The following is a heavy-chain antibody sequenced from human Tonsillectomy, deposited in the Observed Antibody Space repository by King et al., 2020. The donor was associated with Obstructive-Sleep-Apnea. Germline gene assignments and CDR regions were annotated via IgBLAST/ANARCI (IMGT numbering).Heavy chain of an antibody. V-gene: IGHV4-30-4*01. J-gene: IGHJ4*02. D-gene: IGHD4-23*01. CDR1: GGSISSGDYY. Sequence: VQLQESGPGLVKPSQTLSLTCTVSGGSISSGDYYWSWIRQPPGKGLEWIGYIYYSGSTYYNPSLKGRVTISVDTAKNQFPLQLSSVTAADTAVYYCARETGYGGVNYWGQGTLVTVSS. CDR3: ARETGYGGVNY. CDR2: IYYSGST.